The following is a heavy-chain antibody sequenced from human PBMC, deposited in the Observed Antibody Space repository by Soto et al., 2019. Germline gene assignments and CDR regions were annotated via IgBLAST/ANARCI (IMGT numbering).Heavy chain of an antibody. J-gene: IGHJ4*02. V-gene: IGHV3-30*18. D-gene: IGHD3-10*01. CDR2: ISYDGSNK. CDR1: GFTFSSYG. Sequence: GGSLRLSCAASGFTFSSYGMHWVRQAPGKGLEWVAVISYDGSNKYYADSVKGRFTISRDNSKNTLYLQMNSLRAEDTAVYYCAKDRSYKTMVRGVIIVGYYFDYWGQGTLVTVSS. CDR3: AKDRSYKTMVRGVIIVGYYFDY.